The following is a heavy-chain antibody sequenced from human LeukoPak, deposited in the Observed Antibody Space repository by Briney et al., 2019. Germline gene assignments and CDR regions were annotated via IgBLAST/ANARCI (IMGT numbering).Heavy chain of an antibody. Sequence: ASVKVSCKASGYAFSAYYMHWVRQAPGQGPEWMGWINPDSGGSEYGQKFQGRVTFTSDTSSATIYMEVRSLKSDDTAVYYCARDMTGGIWARATSFDHWGQGTLVTVSS. J-gene: IGHJ4*02. V-gene: IGHV1-2*02. D-gene: IGHD1-14*01. CDR3: ARDMTGGIWARATSFDH. CDR2: INPDSGGS. CDR1: GYAFSAYY.